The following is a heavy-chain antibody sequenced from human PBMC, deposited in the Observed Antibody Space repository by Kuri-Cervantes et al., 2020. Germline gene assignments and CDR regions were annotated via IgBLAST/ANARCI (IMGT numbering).Heavy chain of an antibody. J-gene: IGHJ4*02. D-gene: IGHD6-19*01. CDR3: ARDTGSGWYF. CDR1: GFTFSDHY. V-gene: IGHV3-72*01. CDR2: TRNKANSYTT. Sequence: GESLKISCAASGFTFSDHYMDWVRQAPGKGLEWVGRTRNKANSYTTEYAASVKGRFTISRDDSKNSLYLQMNSLKTEDTAVYYCARDTGSGWYFGGQGTLVTVSS.